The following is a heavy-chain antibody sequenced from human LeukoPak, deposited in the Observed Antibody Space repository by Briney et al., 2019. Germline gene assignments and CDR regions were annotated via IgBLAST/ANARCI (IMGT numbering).Heavy chain of an antibody. Sequence: PGGSLRLSCAASEFTFSTYSMNWVRQAPGKGLEWVSYISSSSSVIYYADSVKGRFTISRDNTKNSLYLQMNSLRAEDTAVYYCARPGMQWLDWYFDLWGRGTLVTVSS. CDR3: ARPGMQWLDWYFDL. J-gene: IGHJ2*01. V-gene: IGHV3-48*04. CDR2: ISSSSSVI. D-gene: IGHD6-19*01. CDR1: EFTFSTYS.